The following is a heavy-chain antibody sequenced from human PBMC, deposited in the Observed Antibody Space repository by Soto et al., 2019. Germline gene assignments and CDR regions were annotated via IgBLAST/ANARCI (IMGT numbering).Heavy chain of an antibody. D-gene: IGHD2-2*01. CDR2: IIPVSGAA. J-gene: IGHJ4*02. CDR3: ATALGCRSTSCTLDY. V-gene: IGHV1-69*01. CDR1: GGTFGSYA. Sequence: QVQLVQSGAEVKKPGSSVKVSCKASGGTFGSYAFSWVRQAPGQGLEWMGGIIPVSGAAHYAQKFQGRVTITADESTSTAYMELSSLSSQDTAVYYCATALGCRSTSCTLDYWDQGTRVIVSS.